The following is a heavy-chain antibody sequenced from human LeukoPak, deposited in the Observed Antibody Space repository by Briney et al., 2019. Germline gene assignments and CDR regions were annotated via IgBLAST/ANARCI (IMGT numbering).Heavy chain of an antibody. J-gene: IGHJ4*02. CDR3: AKDAQRGFDYSNSLQY. D-gene: IGHD4-11*01. CDR2: IWSDGTNQ. CDR1: GFTFSHYA. Sequence: GGSLRLSCAASGFTFSHYAMHWVRQAPGKGLEWVAVIWSDGTNQYHADSVKGRFTIYRDDFQKRVFLQMNSLRVEDTALYYCAKDAQRGFDYSNSLQYWGQGALVTVSS. V-gene: IGHV3-33*06.